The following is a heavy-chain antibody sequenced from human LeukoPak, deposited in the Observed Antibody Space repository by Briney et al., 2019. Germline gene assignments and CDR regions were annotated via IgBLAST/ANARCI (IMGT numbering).Heavy chain of an antibody. CDR2: ISWNSGSI. Sequence: GRSLRLSCAASGLTFDDYAMQWVRQAPGKGLEWVSGISWNSGSIGYADSVKGRFTISRDNAKNSLYLQMNSLRAEDTALYYCAKDDYGDPKGAFDIWGQGTMVTVSS. J-gene: IGHJ3*02. V-gene: IGHV3-9*01. CDR3: AKDDYGDPKGAFDI. CDR1: GLTFDDYA. D-gene: IGHD4-17*01.